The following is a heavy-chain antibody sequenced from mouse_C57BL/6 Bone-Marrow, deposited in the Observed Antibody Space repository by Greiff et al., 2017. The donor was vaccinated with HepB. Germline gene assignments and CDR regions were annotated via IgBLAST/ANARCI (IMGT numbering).Heavy chain of an antibody. CDR1: GYTFTSYW. CDR2: INPSDSET. V-gene: IGHV1-52*01. J-gene: IGHJ4*01. D-gene: IGHD1-1*01. CDR3: ASDDNGSTMEY. Sequence: VQPQQPGAELVRPGSSVKLSCKASGYTFTSYWMHWVKQRPIQGLERIGNINPSDSETHYNQKFKDKATLTVDKSSSTAYMQLSSRTSEDSAVYYCASDDNGSTMEYWGQGSSVTVSS.